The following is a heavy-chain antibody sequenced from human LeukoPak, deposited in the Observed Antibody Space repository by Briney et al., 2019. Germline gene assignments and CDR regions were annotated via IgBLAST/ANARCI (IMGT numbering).Heavy chain of an antibody. D-gene: IGHD3-10*01. CDR1: GGSISTSY. V-gene: IGHV4-59*01. J-gene: IGHJ4*02. Sequence: SETLSLTRTVSGGSISTSYWSWIRQPPGKGLEWIGYINHSGSATYNPSLKSRVTISVDTSKNQFSLKLSSVTAADTAVYYCARVPLYGSGSFGSFDYWGQGTLVTVSS. CDR2: INHSGSA. CDR3: ARVPLYGSGSFGSFDY.